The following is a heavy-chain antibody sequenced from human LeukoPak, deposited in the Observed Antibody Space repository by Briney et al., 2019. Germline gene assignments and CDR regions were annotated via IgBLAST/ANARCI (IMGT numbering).Heavy chain of an antibody. J-gene: IGHJ4*02. CDR1: GGSISSYY. D-gene: IGHD2-2*01. CDR3: ARGDHVKYQLRVFDY. CDR2: IYYSGST. V-gene: IGHV4-59*12. Sequence: SSETLSLTCTVSGGSISSYYWSWIRQPPGKGLEWIGYIYYSGSTNYNPSLKSRVTISVDTSKNQFSLKLSSVTAADTAVYYCARGDHVKYQLRVFDYWGQGTLVTISS.